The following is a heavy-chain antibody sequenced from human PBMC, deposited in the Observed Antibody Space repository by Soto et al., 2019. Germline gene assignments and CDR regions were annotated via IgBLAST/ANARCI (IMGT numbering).Heavy chain of an antibody. J-gene: IGHJ3*01. Sequence: EVPLVESGGGLVQPGGSLRLSCAASGFTFSTYTLNWVRQAPGKGLEWVSSISTSGDATYYEDSVRGRFTISRDNARAALYLQMDSLRVEDTAMYYCTRDGEPLWGQGTMVRVSS. V-gene: IGHV3-21*01. CDR1: GFTFSTYT. CDR3: TRDGEPL. CDR2: ISTSGDAT. D-gene: IGHD3-3*01.